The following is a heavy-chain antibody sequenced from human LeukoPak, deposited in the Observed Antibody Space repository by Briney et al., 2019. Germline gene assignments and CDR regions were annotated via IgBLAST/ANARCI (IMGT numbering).Heavy chain of an antibody. CDR2: ISWNGRST. CDR3: ARALYGDYGPYYYYMDV. D-gene: IGHD4-17*01. Sequence: GGPLRLLCAASGFTFDDYGMSWVRQAPGKGLEWVTGISWNGRSTGYADSVKGRFTISRDNAKNSLYLQMNSLRAEDTALYYCARALYGDYGPYYYYMDVWGKGTTVTVSS. J-gene: IGHJ6*03. CDR1: GFTFDDYG. V-gene: IGHV3-20*04.